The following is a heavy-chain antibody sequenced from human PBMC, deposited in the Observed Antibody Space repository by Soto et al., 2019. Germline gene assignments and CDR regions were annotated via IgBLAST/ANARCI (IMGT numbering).Heavy chain of an antibody. D-gene: IGHD3-9*01. J-gene: IGHJ6*02. CDR3: ARGPGRYFDWFKKAYYYYYGMDV. V-gene: IGHV4-34*01. CDR1: GGSFSGYY. Sequence: PSETLSLTCAVYGGSFSGYYWSWIRQPPGKGLEWIGEINHSGSTNYNPSLKSRVTISVDTSKNQFSLKLSSVTAADTAVYYCARGPGRYFDWFKKAYYYYYGMDVWGQGTTVTVSS. CDR2: INHSGST.